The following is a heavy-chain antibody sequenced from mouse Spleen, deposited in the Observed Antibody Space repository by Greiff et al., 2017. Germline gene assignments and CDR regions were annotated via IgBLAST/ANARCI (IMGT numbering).Heavy chain of an antibody. CDR2: IYPGDGDT. CDR1: GYAFSSSW. Sequence: VQLQQSGPELVKPGASVKISFKASGYAFSSSWMNWVKQRPGKGLEWIGRIYPGDGDTNYNGKFKGKATLTADKSSSTAYMQLSSLTSEDSAVYFCARTDYGSSYDWYFDVWGAGTTVTVSS. D-gene: IGHD1-1*01. J-gene: IGHJ1*01. CDR3: ARTDYGSSYDWYFDV. V-gene: IGHV1-82*01.